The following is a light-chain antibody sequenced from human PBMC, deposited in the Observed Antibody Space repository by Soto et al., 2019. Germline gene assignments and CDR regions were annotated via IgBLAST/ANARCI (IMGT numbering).Light chain of an antibody. CDR2: AVS. CDR1: RSAVGGYNY. CDR3: SSYTSSSTSV. Sequence: QSVLTQPASVSGSPGQSSTISCTGRRSAVGGYNYVSWYQQHQGKAPILMIYAVSNRRSGVSNRFSGSKSGNTASLTISGLQAEDEADYYCSSYTSSSTSVFGSGTKVTVL. J-gene: IGLJ1*01. V-gene: IGLV2-14*01.